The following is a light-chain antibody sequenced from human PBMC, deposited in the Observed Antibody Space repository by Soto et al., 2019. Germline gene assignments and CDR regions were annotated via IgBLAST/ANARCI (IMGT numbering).Light chain of an antibody. CDR1: QTVSTSF. CDR2: GAS. Sequence: IVLTQSPVTLSLSPGERATLSCRASQTVSTSFLAWYQQKRGQAPRLLIYGASTRATGVPDRFSGSGSGTEFTLTISRLEPEDFAVYYCQQFGSSPLTFGGGTKV. V-gene: IGKV3-20*01. CDR3: QQFGSSPLT. J-gene: IGKJ4*01.